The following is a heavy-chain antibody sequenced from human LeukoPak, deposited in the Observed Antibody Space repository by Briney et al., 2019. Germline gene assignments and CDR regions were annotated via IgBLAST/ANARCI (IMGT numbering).Heavy chain of an antibody. Sequence: SETLSLTCTVSGDSISDGDYYWSWIRQPPGKGLEWLGYVYYSGGTYYNPSLKSRLTISVDTSRNQFSLKLSSVTAADTAVYYCARAWTSAGRFDFWGQGTLVPVSS. D-gene: IGHD6-13*01. CDR3: ARAWTSAGRFDF. V-gene: IGHV4-30-4*01. CDR1: GDSISDGDYY. J-gene: IGHJ4*02. CDR2: VYYSGGT.